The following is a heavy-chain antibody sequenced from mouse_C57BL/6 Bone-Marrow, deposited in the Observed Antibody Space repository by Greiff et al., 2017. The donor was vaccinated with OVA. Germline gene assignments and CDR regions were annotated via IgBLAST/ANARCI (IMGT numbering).Heavy chain of an antibody. CDR1: GFSFNTYA. J-gene: IGHJ1*03. V-gene: IGHV10-1*01. D-gene: IGHD5-5*01. Sequence: EVQGVESGGGLVQPKGSLKLSCAASGFSFNTYAMNWVRQAPGKGLEWVARIRSKSNNYATYYADSVKDRFTISRDDSESMLYLQMNNLKTEDTAMYYCVRQGKADTTSYWYFDVWGTGTTVTISS. CDR2: IRSKSNNYAT. CDR3: VRQGKADTTSYWYFDV.